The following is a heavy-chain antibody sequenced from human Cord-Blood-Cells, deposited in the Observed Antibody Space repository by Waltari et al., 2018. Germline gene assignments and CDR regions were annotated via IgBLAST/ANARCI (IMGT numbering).Heavy chain of an antibody. Sequence: QLQLQESGPGLVKPSETLSLTCPVSGGSISSSSYYWGWIRQPPGKGLEWIGSIYYSGSPSYNPALKSRVTISVDTSKNQFSLKLSSVTAADTAVYYCARDHLDYDFWSGYYYNWFDPWGQGTLVTVSS. CDR1: GGSISSSSYY. CDR2: IYYSGSP. CDR3: ARDHLDYDFWSGYYYNWFDP. J-gene: IGHJ5*02. V-gene: IGHV4-39*02. D-gene: IGHD3-3*01.